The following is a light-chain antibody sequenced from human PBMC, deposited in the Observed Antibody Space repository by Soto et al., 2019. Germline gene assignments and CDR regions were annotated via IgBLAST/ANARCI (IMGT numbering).Light chain of an antibody. CDR1: SSDVGMYKF. CDR3: CSYAGYSTFV. Sequence: QSALTQPASVSGSPGQSITISCTATSSDVGMYKFVSWYQQHPGKAPKLIIYEASKRPSGASNPFSGSKCGNTASLTISGLQSQNECDYYCCSYAGYSTFVFGTGTKLTVL. J-gene: IGLJ1*01. CDR2: EAS. V-gene: IGLV2-23*02.